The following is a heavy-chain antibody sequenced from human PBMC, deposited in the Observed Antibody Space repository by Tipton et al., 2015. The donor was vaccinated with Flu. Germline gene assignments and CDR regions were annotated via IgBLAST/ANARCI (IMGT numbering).Heavy chain of an antibody. V-gene: IGHV4-4*07. Sequence: TLSLTCTVSGGSLTVGSFSRYSWSWIRQPAGKGLEWIGRIDSRGSTNYSPSLKSRVTVSLDTSKNQFSLNLSSVTAADTAVYYCATVTSEYSRTSPNYYSYMDVWGKGSTVAVSS. CDR1: GGSLTVGSFSRYS. D-gene: IGHD2/OR15-2a*01. CDR2: IDSRGST. CDR3: ATVTSEYSRTSPNYYSYMDV. J-gene: IGHJ6*03.